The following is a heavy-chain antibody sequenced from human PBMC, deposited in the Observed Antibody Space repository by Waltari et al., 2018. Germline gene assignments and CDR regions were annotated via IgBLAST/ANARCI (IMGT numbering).Heavy chain of an antibody. J-gene: IGHJ4*02. CDR3: ARGPEIAVAGTGYYFDY. CDR2: MNPNSGNT. CDR1: GYTFTSYA. D-gene: IGHD6-19*01. Sequence: QVQLVQSGAEVKKPGASVKVSCKASGYTFTSYAMHWVRQAPGQRLEWMGWMNPNSGNTGYAQKFQGRVTMTRNTSISTAYMELSSLRSEDTAVYYCARGPEIAVAGTGYYFDYWGQGTLVTVSS. V-gene: IGHV1-8*02.